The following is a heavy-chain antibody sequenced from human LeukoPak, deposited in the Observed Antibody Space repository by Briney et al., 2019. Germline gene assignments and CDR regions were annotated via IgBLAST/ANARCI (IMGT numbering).Heavy chain of an antibody. CDR1: GFTFSSFA. CDR2: ISGSGGST. Sequence: GGSLRLSCAASGFTFSSFAISWVRQAPGKGLEWVSAISGSGGSTYYADSVKGRFTISRDNAKNSLYLQMNSLRAEDTAVYYCAELGITMIGGVWGKGTTVTISS. D-gene: IGHD3-10*02. J-gene: IGHJ6*03. V-gene: IGHV3-23*01. CDR3: AELGITMIGGV.